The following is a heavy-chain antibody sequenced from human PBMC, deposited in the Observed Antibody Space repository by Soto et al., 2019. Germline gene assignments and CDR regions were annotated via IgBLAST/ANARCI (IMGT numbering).Heavy chain of an antibody. V-gene: IGHV3-33*01. CDR1: GFTFSSYG. CDR3: ARDRWLPFDY. D-gene: IGHD6-19*01. Sequence: QVQLVESGGGVVQPGRSLRLSCAASGFTFSSYGRHWVRQAPGQGLECVAVIWYDGSNKYYADSVKGRFTISRDNSKNTLYLQVNSLRAEDTAVYYCARDRWLPFDYWGQGTLVTVSS. CDR2: IWYDGSNK. J-gene: IGHJ4*02.